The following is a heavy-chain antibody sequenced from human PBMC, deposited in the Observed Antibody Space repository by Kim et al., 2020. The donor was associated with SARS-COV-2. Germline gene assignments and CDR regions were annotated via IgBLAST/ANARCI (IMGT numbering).Heavy chain of an antibody. CDR2: ISANGVYK. Sequence: GGSLRLSCAASGFTFSTFVMHWVRQAPGKGLEWVAVISANGVYKYYADSAKGRFTISRDNSKATLYLQIDSLRPEDTALYYCARDAVTASPHYFDYWGQG. CDR3: ARDAVTASPHYFDY. V-gene: IGHV3-30-3*01. D-gene: IGHD2-21*02. CDR1: GFTFSTFV. J-gene: IGHJ4*02.